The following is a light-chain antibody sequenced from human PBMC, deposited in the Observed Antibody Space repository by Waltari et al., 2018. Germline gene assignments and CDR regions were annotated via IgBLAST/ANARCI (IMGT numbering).Light chain of an antibody. J-gene: IGKJ1*01. CDR1: QSIGTW. CDR3: QQYYDYPRT. V-gene: IGKV1-5*03. CDR2: RAS. Sequence: DIQMTQSPSTLSASVRDRVTITCRASQSIGTWLAWYQQKPGKAHKLLIYRASSLQSGVPSGFSGSGSGTEFTLTISSLQPDDFATYYCQQYYDYPRTFGQGTKVEVK.